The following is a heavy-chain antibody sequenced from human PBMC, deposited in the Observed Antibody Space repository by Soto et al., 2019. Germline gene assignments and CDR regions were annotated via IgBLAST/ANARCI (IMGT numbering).Heavy chain of an antibody. V-gene: IGHV3-30*18. Sequence: GGSLRLSCAASGFTFSSYGMHWVRQAPGKGLEWVAVISYDGSNKYYADSVKGRFTISRDNSKNTLYLQMNSLRAEDTAVYYCAKCRIAAAGHPYYYYYYGMDVWGQGTTVTVSS. J-gene: IGHJ6*02. CDR1: GFTFSSYG. CDR3: AKCRIAAAGHPYYYYYYGMDV. D-gene: IGHD6-13*01. CDR2: ISYDGSNK.